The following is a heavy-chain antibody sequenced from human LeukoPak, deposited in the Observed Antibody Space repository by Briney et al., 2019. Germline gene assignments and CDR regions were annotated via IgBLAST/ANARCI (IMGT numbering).Heavy chain of an antibody. V-gene: IGHV4-59*01. D-gene: IGHD2-2*01. Sequence: SETLSLTCTVSGGSISGYYWSWIRQPPGRGLELIGYIHYSGTTKNNPSLKSRVTISLDTSKNQFSLKLSSVTAADTAVYYCARYCSSGTCYSFEYWGQDTLVTVSS. CDR2: IHYSGTT. CDR3: ARYCSSGTCYSFEY. J-gene: IGHJ4*02. CDR1: GGSISGYY.